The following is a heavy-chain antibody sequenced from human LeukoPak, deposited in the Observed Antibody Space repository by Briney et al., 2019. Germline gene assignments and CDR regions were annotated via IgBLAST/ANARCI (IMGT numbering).Heavy chain of an antibody. CDR1: GFTFSSLG. D-gene: IGHD6-19*01. CDR3: AREPPQWLVRDAFDI. V-gene: IGHV3-7*01. Sequence: GGSLRLSCAASGFTFSSLGMHWVRQAPGKGLEWVANIKQDGSEKYYVDSVKGRFTISRDNAKNSLYLQMNSLRAEDTAVYYCAREPPQWLVRDAFDIWGQGTMVTVSS. CDR2: IKQDGSEK. J-gene: IGHJ3*02.